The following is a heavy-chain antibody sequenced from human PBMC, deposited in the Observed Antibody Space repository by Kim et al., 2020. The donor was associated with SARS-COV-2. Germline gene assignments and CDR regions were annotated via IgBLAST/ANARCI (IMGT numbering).Heavy chain of an antibody. J-gene: IGHJ6*02. Sequence: SETLSLTCTVSGGSISSGGYYWSWIRQHPGKGLEWIGYIYYSGSTYYNPSLKSRVTISVDTSKNQFSLKLSSVTAADTAVYYCARVNGITYYGSGSYLSNYGMDVWGQGTTVTVSS. D-gene: IGHD3-10*01. V-gene: IGHV4-31*03. CDR1: GGSISSGGYY. CDR3: ARVNGITYYGSGSYLSNYGMDV. CDR2: IYYSGST.